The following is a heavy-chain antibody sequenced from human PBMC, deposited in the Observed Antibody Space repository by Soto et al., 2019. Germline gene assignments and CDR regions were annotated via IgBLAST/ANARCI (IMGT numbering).Heavy chain of an antibody. D-gene: IGHD6-6*01. CDR3: ARDLYSSSARYFDY. V-gene: IGHV3-33*01. CDR2: IWYDRSNK. J-gene: IGHJ4*02. CDR1: GFTFSSYG. Sequence: GGSLRLSCAASGFTFSSYGMHWVRQAPGKGLEWVAVIWYDRSNKYYADSVKGRFTISRDNSKNTLYLQMNSLRAEDTDVYYCARDLYSSSARYFDYWGQGTLVTVSS.